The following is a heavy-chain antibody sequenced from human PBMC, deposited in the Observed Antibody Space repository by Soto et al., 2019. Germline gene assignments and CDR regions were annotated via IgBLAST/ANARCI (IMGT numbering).Heavy chain of an antibody. V-gene: IGHV3-48*02. Sequence: EVQLVESGGGLVQRGGSLRLSCAASGFTFGIYSMNWVRQAPGKGLEWISYINGSSSTMYYADSVKGRFIISRDNADNSLYLRTNSLRDADTAVYYCARGDRFRCSAVRCFSDGLFLSWGQGTLVTVSS. CDR3: ARGDRFRCSAVRCFSDGLFLS. CDR2: INGSSSTM. D-gene: IGHD2-15*01. CDR1: GFTFGIYS. J-gene: IGHJ5*02.